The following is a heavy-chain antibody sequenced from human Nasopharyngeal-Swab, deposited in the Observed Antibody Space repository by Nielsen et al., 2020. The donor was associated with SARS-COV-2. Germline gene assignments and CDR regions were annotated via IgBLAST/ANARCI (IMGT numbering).Heavy chain of an antibody. Sequence: ASVKVSCKASGYTFTSYDINWVRQATGQGLEWMGWMNPNSGNTGYAQKFQGRVTMTRNTSISTAYMELSSLRSKDTAVYYCARGFIVATIFHYYYMDVWGKGTTVTVSS. CDR2: MNPNSGNT. J-gene: IGHJ6*03. CDR3: ARGFIVATIFHYYYMDV. V-gene: IGHV1-8*01. D-gene: IGHD5-12*01. CDR1: GYTFTSYD.